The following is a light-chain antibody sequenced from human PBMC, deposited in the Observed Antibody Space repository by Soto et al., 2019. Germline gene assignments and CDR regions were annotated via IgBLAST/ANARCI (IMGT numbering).Light chain of an antibody. Sequence: EIVMTQSPATLSVSPGERATLSCRASQSVSSNLAWYQLRPGQAPRLLIYGASTRATAIPARFSGSGSGTEFTLTISSLQSEDFAVYYCQQRRSWPPTITFGQGTRLDIK. J-gene: IGKJ5*01. CDR3: QQRRSWPPTIT. V-gene: IGKV3-15*01. CDR2: GAS. CDR1: QSVSSN.